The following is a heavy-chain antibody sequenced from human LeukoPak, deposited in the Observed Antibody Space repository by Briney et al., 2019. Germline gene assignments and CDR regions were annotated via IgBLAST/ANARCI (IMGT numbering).Heavy chain of an antibody. Sequence: GGSLRLSCAASGFTFSSYSMNWVRQAPGKGLEWVSSISSSSYIYYADSVKGRFTISRDNAKNSLYLQMNSLRAEDTAVYYCARELHGSGWYRVNWFDPWGQGTLVTVSS. CDR1: GFTFSSYS. CDR3: ARELHGSGWYRVNWFDP. CDR2: ISSSSYI. D-gene: IGHD6-19*01. V-gene: IGHV3-21*01. J-gene: IGHJ5*02.